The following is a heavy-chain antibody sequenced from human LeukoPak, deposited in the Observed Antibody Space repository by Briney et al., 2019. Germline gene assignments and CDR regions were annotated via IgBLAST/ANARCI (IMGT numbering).Heavy chain of an antibody. D-gene: IGHD2-2*01. V-gene: IGHV4-34*01. CDR2: INHSGST. CDR1: GGSFSGYY. J-gene: IGHJ6*04. CDR3: ARGRCSITSCSTYYYYGMDV. Sequence: PSETLSLTCAVYGGSFSGYYWSWIRQPPGKGLEWIGEINHSGSTNYNPSLKSRVTISVDTSKNQFSLKLSSVTAADTAVYYCARGRCSITSCSTYYYYGMDVWGKGTTVTVSS.